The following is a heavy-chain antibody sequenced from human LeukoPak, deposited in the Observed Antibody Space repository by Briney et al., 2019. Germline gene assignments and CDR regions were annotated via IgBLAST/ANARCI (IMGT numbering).Heavy chain of an antibody. V-gene: IGHV3-7*04. CDR3: TRVGYIDEGIDY. CDR2: IKQDGSKK. Sequence: GGSLRLSCVASGFPFSSYWMTWVRQAPGKGLEWVANIKQDGSKKSYVDSVKGRLTISRDNAKNSLYLQMNSLRAEDTAIYYCTRVGYIDEGIDYWGQGTLVTVSS. J-gene: IGHJ4*02. D-gene: IGHD5-24*01. CDR1: GFPFSSYW.